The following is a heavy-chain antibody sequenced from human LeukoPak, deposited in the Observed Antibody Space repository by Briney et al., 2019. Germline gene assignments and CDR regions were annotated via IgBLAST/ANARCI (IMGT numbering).Heavy chain of an antibody. J-gene: IGHJ5*02. D-gene: IGHD6-13*01. CDR2: ISGYNDNT. CDR1: GYTLTNDG. Sequence: ASVKVSCKASGYTLTNDGISWVRQAPGQGLEWMGWISGYNDNTNYAQKLQGRVTMTTDTSTSTAYMELRNRTSDDTDVYDCXXXXXXXKAAAGNWFDPWGQGTLVTVSS. CDR3: XXXXXXXKAAAGNWFDP. V-gene: IGHV1-18*01.